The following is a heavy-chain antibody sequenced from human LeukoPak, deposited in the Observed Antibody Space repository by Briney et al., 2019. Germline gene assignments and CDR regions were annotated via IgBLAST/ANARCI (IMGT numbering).Heavy chain of an antibody. CDR2: IYYSGST. CDR1: GGSISSSSYY. V-gene: IGHV4-39*07. Sequence: PSETLSLTCTVSGGSISSSSYYWGWIRQPPGKWLEWIGSIYYSGSTYYNPSLKSRVTISVDTSKNQFSLKLSSVTAADTAVYYCARYYYDSSGYYFDYWGQGTLVTVSS. CDR3: ARYYYDSSGYYFDY. J-gene: IGHJ4*02. D-gene: IGHD3-22*01.